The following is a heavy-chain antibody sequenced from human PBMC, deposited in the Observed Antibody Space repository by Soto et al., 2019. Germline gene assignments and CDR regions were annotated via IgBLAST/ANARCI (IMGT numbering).Heavy chain of an antibody. V-gene: IGHV4-59*01. CDR2: IYYSGST. CDR3: ARWPDYDILTGYSDY. J-gene: IGHJ4*02. Sequence: PSETLSLTCTVSGGSISSYYWSWIRQPPGKGLEWIGYIYYSGSTNYNPSLKSRVTISVDTSKNQFSLKLSSVTAADTAVYYCARWPDYDILTGYSDYWGQGTLVTVS. CDR1: GGSISSYY. D-gene: IGHD3-9*01.